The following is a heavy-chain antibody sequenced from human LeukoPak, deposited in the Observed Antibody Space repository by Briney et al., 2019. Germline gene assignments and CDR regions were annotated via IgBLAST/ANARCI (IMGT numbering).Heavy chain of an antibody. J-gene: IGHJ4*02. V-gene: IGHV3-33*01. CDR3: ARDRGGGSYTDY. CDR2: IWYDGTNK. CDR1: GFTFSNYG. D-gene: IGHD1-26*01. Sequence: PGGSLRLSCAASGFTFSNYGMHWVRQAPGKGLEWVALIWYDGTNKYYGDSVKGRFTISRDNSKNTLYLQMNSLRAEDTAVYYCARDRGGGSYTDYWGQGTLVTVSS.